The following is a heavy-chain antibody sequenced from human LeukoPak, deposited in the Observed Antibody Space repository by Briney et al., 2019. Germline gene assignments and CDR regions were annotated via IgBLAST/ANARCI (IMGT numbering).Heavy chain of an antibody. V-gene: IGHV4-4*07. J-gene: IGHJ4*02. CDR2: IYTSGST. CDR1: GGSISSYY. D-gene: IGHD3-22*01. Sequence: SETLSLTCTVSGGSISSYYWSWIRQPAGKGLEWIGRIYTSGSTNYNPSLKSRVTMSVDTPKNQFSLKLSSVTAADTAVYYCARGDDSSGYLTNFDYWGQGTLVTVSS. CDR3: ARGDDSSGYLTNFDY.